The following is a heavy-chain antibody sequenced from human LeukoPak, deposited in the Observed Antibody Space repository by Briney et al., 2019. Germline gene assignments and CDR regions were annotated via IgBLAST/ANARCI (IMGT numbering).Heavy chain of an antibody. CDR3: ARVECSGGSCYNYLEY. D-gene: IGHD2-15*01. CDR1: GYIFTSYG. CDR2: IIAYNGNT. Sequence: GASVKDSCKASGYIFTSYGISWVRQAPGQGLEWMGWIIAYNGNTNYAQKVQGRVTMTTDTSTSTAYMELRSLRSDDTAVYYCARVECSGGSCYNYLEYWGQGTLVTVSS. V-gene: IGHV1-18*01. J-gene: IGHJ4*02.